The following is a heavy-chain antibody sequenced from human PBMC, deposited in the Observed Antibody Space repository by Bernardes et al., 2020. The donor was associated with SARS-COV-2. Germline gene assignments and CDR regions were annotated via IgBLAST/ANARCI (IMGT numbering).Heavy chain of an antibody. CDR1: GGSISSSY. CDR3: ARHSIAAAGTGIDY. J-gene: IGHJ4*02. CDR2: IYYSGST. Sequence: SETLSLTCTVSGGSISSSYWSWIRQPPGPGLEWIGYIYYSGSTHYNPSLKSRVTISVDTSKNQFSLKLSSVTAADTAVYYCARHSIAAAGTGIDYWGQGTLVTGSS. D-gene: IGHD6-13*01. V-gene: IGHV4-59*08.